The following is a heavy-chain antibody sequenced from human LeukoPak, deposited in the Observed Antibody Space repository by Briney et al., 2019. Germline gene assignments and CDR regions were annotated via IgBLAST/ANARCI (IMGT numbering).Heavy chain of an antibody. CDR1: GFTFSSSA. D-gene: IGHD3-9*01. CDR2: IIVSGDNT. J-gene: IGHJ4*02. CDR3: AKLTPY. Sequence: GGSLRLSCAASGFTFSSSAMSWVRQAPGKELEWVSSIIVSGDNTYYTDSVQGRFTISRDNFKNTLYLQMNSLRPEDTAIYYCAKLTPYWGQGTLVTVSS. V-gene: IGHV3-23*01.